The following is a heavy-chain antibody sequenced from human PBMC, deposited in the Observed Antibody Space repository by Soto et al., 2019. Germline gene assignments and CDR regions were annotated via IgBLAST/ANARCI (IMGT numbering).Heavy chain of an antibody. Sequence: PGGSLRLSCAASGFTFSSYAMSWVRQAPGKGLEWVSAISGSGGSTYYADSVKGRFTISRDNSKNTLYLQMNSLRAEDTAVYYCAKDPYYYDSSGYPGDIWGQGTMVTVSS. CDR2: ISGSGGST. V-gene: IGHV3-23*01. CDR3: AKDPYYYDSSGYPGDI. CDR1: GFTFSSYA. D-gene: IGHD3-22*01. J-gene: IGHJ3*02.